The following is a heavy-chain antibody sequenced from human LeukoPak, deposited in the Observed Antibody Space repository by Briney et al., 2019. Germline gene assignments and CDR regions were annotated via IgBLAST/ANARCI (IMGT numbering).Heavy chain of an antibody. CDR3: ARGGEGFDP. J-gene: IGHJ5*02. Sequence: PSQTLSLTCAVSGGSISSGGYSWRWIRQPPGKGLEWIGYIYHSGSTYYNPSLKSRVTISVDRSKNQFSLKLSSVTAADTAVYYCARGGEGFDPWGQGTLVTVSS. CDR1: GGSISSGGYS. D-gene: IGHD3-10*01. V-gene: IGHV4-30-2*01. CDR2: IYHSGST.